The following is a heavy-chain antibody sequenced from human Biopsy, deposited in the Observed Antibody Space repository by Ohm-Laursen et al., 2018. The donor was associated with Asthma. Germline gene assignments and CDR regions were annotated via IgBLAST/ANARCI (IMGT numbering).Heavy chain of an antibody. V-gene: IGHV1-69*13. D-gene: IGHD5-12*01. J-gene: IGHJ6*02. CDR1: GDSFSNYA. Sequence: GASVKVSCKASGDSFSNYAISWVRQAPGQGLEWMGGLIPVLGTPDHAQMFEGRVTITADESTSTAYMELSSLGSEDTAAYYCARGYSGSDRIVYYYSGLEVWGQGTTVTVSS. CDR3: ARGYSGSDRIVYYYSGLEV. CDR2: LIPVLGTP.